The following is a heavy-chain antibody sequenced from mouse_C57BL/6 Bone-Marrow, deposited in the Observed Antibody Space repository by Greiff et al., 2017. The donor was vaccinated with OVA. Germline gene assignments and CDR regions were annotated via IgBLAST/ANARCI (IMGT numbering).Heavy chain of an antibody. J-gene: IGHJ1*03. CDR3: AREGYDVDWYFDV. Sequence: QVQLQQPGAELVMPGASVKLSCKASGYTFTSYWMHWVKQRPGQGLEWIGEIDPSDSYTNCNQKFKGKSTLTVDKSSSTAYMQLSSLTSEDSAVYDCAREGYDVDWYFDVWGTGTTVTVSS. D-gene: IGHD2-2*01. CDR2: IDPSDSYT. CDR1: GYTFTSYW. V-gene: IGHV1-69*01.